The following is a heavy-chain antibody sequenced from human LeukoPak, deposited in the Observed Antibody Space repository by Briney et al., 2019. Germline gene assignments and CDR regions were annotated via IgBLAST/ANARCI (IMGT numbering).Heavy chain of an antibody. CDR1: GYSISSNNW. Sequence: SDTLSLTCAVSGYSISSNNWWAWIRPPPGKGLEWIGYIYYSGNTYYNPYNPSLTSRVTISVDTSKNQFSLKLSSVTAADTAVYYCASLVEMATIRYYWGQGTLVTVSS. D-gene: IGHD5-24*01. J-gene: IGHJ4*02. V-gene: IGHV4-28*01. CDR2: IYYSGNT. CDR3: ASLVEMATIRYY.